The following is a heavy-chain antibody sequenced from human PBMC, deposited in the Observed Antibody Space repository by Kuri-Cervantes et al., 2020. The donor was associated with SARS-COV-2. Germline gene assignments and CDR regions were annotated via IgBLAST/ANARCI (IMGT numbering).Heavy chain of an antibody. D-gene: IGHD3-3*01. J-gene: IGHJ3*02. CDR3: TTGGSITIFGVVILLCAFDI. CDR2: FCGGGGST. V-gene: IGHV3-23*01. Sequence: GGSLRLSCAASGFTFRTYAMSWVRQAPGKGLVWVSSFCGGGGSTYYADSVKGRFIISRDNSKNTLYLQMNSLKTEDTAVYYCTTGGSITIFGVVILLCAFDIWGQGTMVTVSS. CDR1: GFTFRTYA.